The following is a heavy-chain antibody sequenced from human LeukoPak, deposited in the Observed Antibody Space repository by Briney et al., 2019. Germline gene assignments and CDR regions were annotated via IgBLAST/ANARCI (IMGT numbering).Heavy chain of an antibody. CDR2: INPSGGST. CDR3: ARGTYGSSAYYGTLNY. J-gene: IGHJ4*02. D-gene: IGHD3-22*01. V-gene: IGHV1-46*01. CDR1: GYTFTSYY. Sequence: ASVKVSCKASGYTFTSYYMHWVRQAPGQGLEWMGIINPSGGSTCYAQKFQGRVTMTRDTSTSTVYMELSSLRSEDTAVYYCARGTYGSSAYYGTLNYWGQGTLVTVSS.